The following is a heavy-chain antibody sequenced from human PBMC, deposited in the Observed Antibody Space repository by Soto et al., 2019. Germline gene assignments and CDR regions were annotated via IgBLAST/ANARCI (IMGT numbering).Heavy chain of an antibody. Sequence: SETLSLTCAVYGGSFSGYYWSWIRQPPGKGLEWIGEINHSGSTNYNPSLKSRVTISVDTSKNQFSLKLSSVTAADTAVYYCARGSPSLDIVLMVYAKKYFQHWGQGTLVTVSS. CDR2: INHSGST. D-gene: IGHD2-8*01. V-gene: IGHV4-34*01. CDR3: ARGSPSLDIVLMVYAKKYFQH. J-gene: IGHJ1*01. CDR1: GGSFSGYY.